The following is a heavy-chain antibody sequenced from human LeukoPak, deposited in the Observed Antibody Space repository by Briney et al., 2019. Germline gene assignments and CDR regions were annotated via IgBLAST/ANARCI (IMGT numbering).Heavy chain of an antibody. V-gene: IGHV3-15*01. CDR3: ATDTGCSGGSCYWAFDY. D-gene: IGHD2-15*01. CDR1: GFTFNNAW. J-gene: IGHJ4*02. CDR2: IKSKTDGETT. Sequence: GGSLRLSCAASGFTFNNAWMYWVPQAPGMGLEWVGRIKSKTDGETTDYAAPVRGRFTISRDASKNTLYLQMYSLKTEDTALYYCATDTGCSGGSCYWAFDYGGQGTLVTVSS.